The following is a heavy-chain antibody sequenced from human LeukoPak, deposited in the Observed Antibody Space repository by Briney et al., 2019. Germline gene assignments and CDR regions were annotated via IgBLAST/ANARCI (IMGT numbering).Heavy chain of an antibody. CDR1: GFTFSSYD. V-gene: IGHV3-13*01. CDR2: IGTAGDT. Sequence: PGGSLRLSCAASGFTFSSYDMHWVRQATGKGLEWVSAIGTAGDTYYPGSVKGRFTISRENAKNSLYLQMNSLRAGDTAVYFCARVRGGEYSSSSGGFDYWGQGTLVTVSS. CDR3: ARVRGGEYSSSSGGFDY. D-gene: IGHD6-6*01. J-gene: IGHJ4*02.